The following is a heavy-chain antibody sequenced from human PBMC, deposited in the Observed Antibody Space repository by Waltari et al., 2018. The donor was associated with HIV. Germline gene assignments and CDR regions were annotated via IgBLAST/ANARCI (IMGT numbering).Heavy chain of an antibody. CDR1: GFASSEHA. CDR3: ARDARGHYYYYTMDV. V-gene: IGHV3-9*02. Sequence: EVQLEESGGALVQPGRSLRLSCAASGFASSEHAIHWVRQVPGKGLEWVSGISWNSATIGYGDSVKGRFTISRDNAKNSVYLEMNGLTPEDTALYYCARDARGHYYYYTMDVWGQGTTVIVSS. D-gene: IGHD3-10*01. CDR2: ISWNSATI. J-gene: IGHJ6*02.